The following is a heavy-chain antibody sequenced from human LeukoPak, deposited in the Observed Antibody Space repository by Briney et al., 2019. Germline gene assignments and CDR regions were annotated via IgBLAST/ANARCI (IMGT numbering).Heavy chain of an antibody. J-gene: IGHJ4*02. Sequence: GASVKVSCKASGGTFSSYAISWVRQAPGQGLEWMGGIIPIFGTANYAQKFQGRVTITADGSTSTAYMELSSLRSEDTAVYYCARDATYYYDSSGYYYVYWGQGPLVTVSS. V-gene: IGHV1-69*13. CDR2: IIPIFGTA. CDR3: ARDATYYYDSSGYYYVY. CDR1: GGTFSSYA. D-gene: IGHD3-22*01.